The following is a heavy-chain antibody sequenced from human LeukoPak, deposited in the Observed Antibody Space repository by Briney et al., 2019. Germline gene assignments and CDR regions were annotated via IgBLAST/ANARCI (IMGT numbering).Heavy chain of an antibody. Sequence: ASVKVSCKASGYTFTSYAMNWVRQAPGQGLEWMGWINTNTGNPTYAQGFTGRFVFSLDTSVSTAYLQISSLKAEDTAVYYCARGPFAHYYGSGSYYTANWFDPWGQGTLVTVSS. CDR3: ARGPFAHYYGSGSYYTANWFDP. CDR2: INTNTGNP. V-gene: IGHV7-4-1*02. D-gene: IGHD3-10*01. CDR1: GYTFTSYA. J-gene: IGHJ5*02.